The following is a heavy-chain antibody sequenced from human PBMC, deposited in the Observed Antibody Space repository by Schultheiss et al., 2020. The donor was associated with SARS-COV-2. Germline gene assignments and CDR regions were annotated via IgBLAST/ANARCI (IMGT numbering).Heavy chain of an antibody. D-gene: IGHD3-22*01. CDR1: GGSISRYY. CDR2: IYYSGST. J-gene: IGHJ3*02. Sequence: SETLSLTCTVSGGSISRYYWSWIRQPPGKGLEWIGYIYYSGSTNYNPSLKSRVTISVDTSKNQFSLKLSSVTAADTAVYYCARPLCYYDSSGYCYAFDIWGQGTMDTV. CDR3: ARPLCYYDSSGYCYAFDI. V-gene: IGHV4-59*01.